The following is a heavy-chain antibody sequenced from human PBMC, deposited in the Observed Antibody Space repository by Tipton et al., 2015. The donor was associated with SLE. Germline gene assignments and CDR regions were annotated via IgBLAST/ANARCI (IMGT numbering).Heavy chain of an antibody. CDR3: ARGGYNYGWNFDY. D-gene: IGHD1-1*01. V-gene: IGHV1-2*02. CDR1: GYTFTGSY. Sequence: QLVQSGPEVKKPGASVKVSCKASGYTFTGSYMHWVRQAPGQGLEWMGWINPNSGGTNYAQKFQGRVTMTRDTSISTAYMGLSRLRSDDTAVYYCARGGYNYGWNFDYWGQGTLVTVSS. J-gene: IGHJ4*02. CDR2: INPNSGGT.